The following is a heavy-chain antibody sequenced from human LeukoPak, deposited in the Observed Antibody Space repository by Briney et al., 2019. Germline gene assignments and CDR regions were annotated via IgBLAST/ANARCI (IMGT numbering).Heavy chain of an antibody. CDR1: GGSISGSSYS. D-gene: IGHD5-12*01. Sequence: SETLSLTCSVSGGSISGSSYSWDWIRQSPGKGLEWIGTVYHSGITYYNPSLKSRVTISVDTSKNQFSLKLSSVTAADTAVYYCARGGWATTNWGQGTMVTVSS. CDR2: VYHSGIT. CDR3: ARGGWATTN. V-gene: IGHV4-39*07. J-gene: IGHJ3*01.